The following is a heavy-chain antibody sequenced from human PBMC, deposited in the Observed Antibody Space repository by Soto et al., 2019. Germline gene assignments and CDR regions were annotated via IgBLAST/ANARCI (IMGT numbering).Heavy chain of an antibody. CDR3: ARTPDYSNYVCFDP. CDR1: GGTFSSYA. CDR2: IIPIFGTA. D-gene: IGHD4-4*01. Sequence: GASVKVSCKASGGTFSSYAISWVRQAPGQGLEWMGGIIPIFGTANYAQKFQGRVTITADESTSTAYMELSSLRSEDTAVYYCARTPDYSNYVCFDPWGQGTLVTVSS. V-gene: IGHV1-69*13. J-gene: IGHJ5*02.